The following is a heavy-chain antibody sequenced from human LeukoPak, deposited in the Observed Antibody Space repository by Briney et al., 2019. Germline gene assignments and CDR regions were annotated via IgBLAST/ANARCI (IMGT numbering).Heavy chain of an antibody. Sequence: GGSLRLSCAASGFTFSSYSMNWVRQAPGKGLEWVSSISSSSSYIYYADSVKGRFTISRDNAKNSLYLQMNSPRAEDTAVYYCARRDTAMDTIDYWGQGTLVTVSS. CDR2: ISSSSSYI. CDR1: GFTFSSYS. D-gene: IGHD5-18*01. V-gene: IGHV3-21*01. CDR3: ARRDTAMDTIDY. J-gene: IGHJ4*02.